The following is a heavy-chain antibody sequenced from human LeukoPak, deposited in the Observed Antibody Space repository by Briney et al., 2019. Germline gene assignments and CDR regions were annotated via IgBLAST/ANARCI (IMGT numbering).Heavy chain of an antibody. Sequence: GGSLRLSCAASGFPVINSYVSWVRQAPGKGLEWVSVIYSDGSTVYADYVKGRFTISRDYSKSSIYLQMNSLMADDTAVYYCARGGHSYGYRQGLDYWGRGTLVTVSS. CDR2: IYSDGST. V-gene: IGHV3-53*01. D-gene: IGHD5-18*01. CDR1: GFPVINSY. J-gene: IGHJ4*02. CDR3: ARGGHSYGYRQGLDY.